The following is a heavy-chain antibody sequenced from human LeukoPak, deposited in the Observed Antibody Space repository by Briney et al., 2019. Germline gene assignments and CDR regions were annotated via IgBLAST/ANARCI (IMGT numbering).Heavy chain of an antibody. CDR1: GGSISSYY. Sequence: SETLSLTCTVSGGSISSYYWSWIRQPPGKGLEWIGYIYYSGSTNYNPSLKSRVTISVDTSKNQFSLKLSSVTAADTAVYYCARDQRSYGYFYWGQGTLVTVSS. CDR2: IYYSGST. CDR3: ARDQRSYGYFY. D-gene: IGHD5-18*01. J-gene: IGHJ4*02. V-gene: IGHV4-59*01.